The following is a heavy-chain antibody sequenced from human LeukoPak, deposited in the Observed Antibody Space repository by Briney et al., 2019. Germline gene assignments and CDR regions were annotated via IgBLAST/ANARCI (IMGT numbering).Heavy chain of an antibody. CDR3: AKDAYGIVAAELGTFDN. CDR1: GLSFSDYY. J-gene: IGHJ4*02. D-gene: IGHD1-26*01. V-gene: IGHV3-11*01. Sequence: PGGSLRLSCAASGLSFSDYYMSWIRQAPGKGLEWVSYISSSGSTIYYADSVKGRFTISRDNAKKSLYLQMNSLRAEDTAVYYCAKDAYGIVAAELGTFDNWGQGTLVTVSS. CDR2: ISSSGSTI.